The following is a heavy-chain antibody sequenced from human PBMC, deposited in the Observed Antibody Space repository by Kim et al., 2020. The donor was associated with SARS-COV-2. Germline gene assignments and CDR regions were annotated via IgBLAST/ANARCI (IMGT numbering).Heavy chain of an antibody. D-gene: IGHD3-10*01. V-gene: IGHV3-23*01. CDR1: GFTFSSYA. J-gene: IGHJ2*01. CDR2: ISGSGGST. CDR3: AKVSPSILVPPVRGVMLTELVGYFDL. Sequence: GGSLRLSCAASGFTFSSYAMSWVRQAPGKGLEWVSAISGSGGSTYYADSVKGRFTISRDNSKNTLYLQMNSLRAEDTAVYYCAKVSPSILVPPVRGVMLTELVGYFDLWGRGTLVTVSS.